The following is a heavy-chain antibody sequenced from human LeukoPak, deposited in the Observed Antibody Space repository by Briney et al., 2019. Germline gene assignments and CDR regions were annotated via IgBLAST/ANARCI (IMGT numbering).Heavy chain of an antibody. CDR3: AKSPEEPVAGGDNWFDP. V-gene: IGHV3-23*01. D-gene: IGHD6-19*01. Sequence: GGSLRLSCAASGFTFSSYAMSWVRQAPGKGLEWVSAISGSGGSTYYADSVKGRFTISRDNSKNTLYLQMNSLRAEDTAVYYCAKSPEEPVAGGDNWFDPWGQGTLVTVSS. CDR1: GFTFSSYA. J-gene: IGHJ5*02. CDR2: ISGSGGST.